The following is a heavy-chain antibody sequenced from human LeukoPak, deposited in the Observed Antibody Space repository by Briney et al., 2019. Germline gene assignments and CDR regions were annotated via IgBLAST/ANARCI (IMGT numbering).Heavy chain of an antibody. Sequence: ASVKVSCKASGYTFTGYYMHWVRQAPGQGLEWMGWINPNSGGTNYAQKFQGRVTMTRNTSISTAYMELSRLRSDDTAVYYCARCRRVADNWFDPWGQGTLVTVSS. CDR1: GYTFTGYY. J-gene: IGHJ5*02. CDR2: INPNSGGT. V-gene: IGHV1-2*02. CDR3: ARCRRVADNWFDP. D-gene: IGHD2-15*01.